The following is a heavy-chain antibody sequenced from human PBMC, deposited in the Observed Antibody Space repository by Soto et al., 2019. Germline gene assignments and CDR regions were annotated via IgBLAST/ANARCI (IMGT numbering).Heavy chain of an antibody. Sequence: SETLSLTCAVSGGSISSGGYSWSWIRQPPGKGLEWIGYIYHSGSTYYNPSLKSRVTISVDRSKNQFSLKLSSVTAADTAVYYCARGGGDYGSGSSYSYYFDYWGQGTLVTVSS. CDR2: IYHSGST. J-gene: IGHJ4*02. CDR1: GGSISSGGYS. CDR3: ARGGGDYGSGSSYSYYFDY. V-gene: IGHV4-30-2*01. D-gene: IGHD3-10*01.